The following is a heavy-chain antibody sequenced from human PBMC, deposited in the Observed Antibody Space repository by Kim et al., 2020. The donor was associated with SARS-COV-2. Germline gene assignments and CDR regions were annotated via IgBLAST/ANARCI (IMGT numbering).Heavy chain of an antibody. CDR3: AKGSSGSWCLDY. CDR1: GFTFSSYA. J-gene: IGHJ4*02. V-gene: IGHV3-23*01. D-gene: IGHD3-22*01. Sequence: GGSLRLSCAASGFTFSSYAMNWVRQAPGKGLEWVSGISGSGGSTYYADSVKGRFTISRDNSKNTLNLQMNSLRAEDTAVYYCAKGSSGSWCLDYWGQGTLVSVSS. CDR2: ISGSGGST.